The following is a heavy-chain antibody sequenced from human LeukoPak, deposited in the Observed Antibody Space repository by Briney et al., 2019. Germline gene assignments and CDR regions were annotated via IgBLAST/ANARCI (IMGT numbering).Heavy chain of an antibody. V-gene: IGHV1-18*01. D-gene: IGHD5-18*01. CDR1: GYTFTSYG. CDR3: ASVFRGYSWGYYFDY. J-gene: IGHJ4*02. CDR2: ISAYNGNT. Sequence: GASVKVSCKASGYTFTSYGISWVRQAPGQGLEWMGWISAYNGNTNYAQKLQGRVTMTTDTSTSTAYMELRSLRSDDTAVYYCASVFRGYSWGYYFDYWGQGTLVTVSS.